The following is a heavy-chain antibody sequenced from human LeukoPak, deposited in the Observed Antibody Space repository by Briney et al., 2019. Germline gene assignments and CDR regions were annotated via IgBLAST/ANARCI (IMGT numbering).Heavy chain of an antibody. D-gene: IGHD3-10*01. J-gene: IGHJ4*02. CDR2: IYHSGST. CDR3: ARTYGSGSYYIFDY. V-gene: IGHV4-30-2*01. CDR1: GGSISSGGES. Sequence: SQTLSLTCAVSGGSISSGGESWSWIRQPPGKGLEWIGYIYHSGSTYYNPSLKSRVTISVDRSKNQFSLKLSSVTAADTAVYYCARTYGSGSYYIFDYWGQGTLVTVSS.